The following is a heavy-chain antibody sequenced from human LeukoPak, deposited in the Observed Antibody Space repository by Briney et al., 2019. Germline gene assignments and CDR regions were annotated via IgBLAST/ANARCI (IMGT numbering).Heavy chain of an antibody. CDR2: IIPMFGTA. J-gene: IGHJ4*02. V-gene: IGHV1-69*13. Sequence: ASVKVSCKASGGTFSSYAISWVRQAPGQGLEWMGGIIPMFGTANYAQKFQGRVTITADESTSTAYMELSSLRSEDTAVYYCARAPLIAVAGRELRSGFDYWGQGTLVTVSS. CDR1: GGTFSSYA. D-gene: IGHD6-19*01. CDR3: ARAPLIAVAGRELRSGFDY.